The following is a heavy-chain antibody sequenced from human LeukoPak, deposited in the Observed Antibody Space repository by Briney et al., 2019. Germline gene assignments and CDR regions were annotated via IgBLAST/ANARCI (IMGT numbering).Heavy chain of an antibody. J-gene: IGHJ4*02. Sequence: GGSLRLSCAASGFTFSSYAVHWVRQAPGKGLEWVAVISYDGSNKYYAASVKGRSTIPRDNSKNTLYLLLSSLRAEDTPVYYCARDRSAFLGYSGYDRFDDWGQGTLVTVSS. CDR1: GFTFSSYA. D-gene: IGHD5-12*01. CDR2: ISYDGSNK. CDR3: ARDRSAFLGYSGYDRFDD. V-gene: IGHV3-30*04.